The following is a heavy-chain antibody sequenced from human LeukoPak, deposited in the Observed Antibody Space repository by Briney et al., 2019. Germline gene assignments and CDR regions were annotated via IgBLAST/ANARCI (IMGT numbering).Heavy chain of an antibody. CDR1: GFTFSSYW. D-gene: IGHD3-22*01. J-gene: IGHJ5*02. CDR2: IKQDGSEK. Sequence: GGSLRLSCAASGFTFSSYWMSWVRQAPGKGLEWVANIKQDGSEKYYVDSVKGRFTISRDNAKNSLYLQMNSLRAEDTAVYYCARHSYYYDSSGYWSWFDPWGQGTLVTVSS. V-gene: IGHV3-7*01. CDR3: ARHSYYYDSSGYWSWFDP.